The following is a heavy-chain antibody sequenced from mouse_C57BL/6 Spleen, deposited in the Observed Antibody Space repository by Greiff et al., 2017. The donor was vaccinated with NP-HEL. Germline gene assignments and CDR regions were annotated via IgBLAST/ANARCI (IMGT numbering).Heavy chain of an antibody. V-gene: IGHV1-75*01. D-gene: IGHD1-1*01. J-gene: IGHJ1*03. CDR2: IFPGSGST. CDR1: GYTFTDYY. Sequence: VQLQQSGPELVKPGASVKISCKASGYTFTDYYINWVKQRPGQGLEWIGWIFPGSGSTYYNEKFKGKATLTVDKSSSTAYMLLSSLTSEDSAVYFCARDYGSSRGYWYFDVWGTGTTVTVSS. CDR3: ARDYGSSRGYWYFDV.